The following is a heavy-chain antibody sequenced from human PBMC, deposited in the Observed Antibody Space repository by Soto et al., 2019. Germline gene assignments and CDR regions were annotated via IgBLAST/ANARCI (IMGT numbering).Heavy chain of an antibody. Sequence: GGSLRLSCAASGFTFSNAWMSWVRQAPGKGLEWVGRIKSKTDGGTTDYAAPVKGRFTISRDDSKNTLYLQMNSLKTEDTAVYYCTTPPYYDFWSGYDAFDIWGQGTMVTVSS. CDR3: TTPPYYDFWSGYDAFDI. D-gene: IGHD3-3*01. V-gene: IGHV3-15*01. CDR1: GFTFSNAW. CDR2: IKSKTDGGTT. J-gene: IGHJ3*02.